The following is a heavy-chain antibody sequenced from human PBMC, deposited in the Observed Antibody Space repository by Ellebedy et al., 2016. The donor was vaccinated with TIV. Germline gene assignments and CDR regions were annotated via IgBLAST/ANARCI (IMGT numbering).Heavy chain of an antibody. CDR2: ITITSGSL. CDR1: GFTFSTYR. J-gene: IGHJ3*02. CDR3: ARHQGYCSGGSCYSGGPFDI. D-gene: IGHD2-15*01. V-gene: IGHV3-21*01. Sequence: GGSLRLXCVASGFTFSTYRMNWVRQAPGKGLEWVSSITITSGSLYYADSVKGRFTISRDNAKNSLYLQMNSLRAEDTAVYYCARHQGYCSGGSCYSGGPFDIWGQGTMVTASS.